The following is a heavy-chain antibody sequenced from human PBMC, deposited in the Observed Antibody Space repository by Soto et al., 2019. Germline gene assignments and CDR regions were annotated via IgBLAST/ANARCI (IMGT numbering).Heavy chain of an antibody. V-gene: IGHV1-2*04. Sequence: QVQLVQSGAEVKKPGASVKVSCKASGYTFTGYYMHWVRQAPGQGLEWMGWINPNSGGTNYAQKFQGWVNTTRDTSISTAYMELSRLRSDDTAVYYCAREGLAVAGLYYYYGMDVWGQGTTVTVSS. J-gene: IGHJ6*02. D-gene: IGHD6-19*01. CDR3: AREGLAVAGLYYYYGMDV. CDR2: INPNSGGT. CDR1: GYTFTGYY.